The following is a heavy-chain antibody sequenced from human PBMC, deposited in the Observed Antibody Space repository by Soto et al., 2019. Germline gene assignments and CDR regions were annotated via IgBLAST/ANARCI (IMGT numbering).Heavy chain of an antibody. V-gene: IGHV5-51*01. CDR2: IYPSDSDT. CDR3: ARGGVSTRTFDY. Sequence: GESLKISCNGSGYNFAVYWIAWVRQMTGKGLELMGIIYPSDSDTRYRPSFQGQVTISADKSISSAYLQWSSLRASDTAMYYCARGGVSTRTFDYWGQGTPVTVSS. J-gene: IGHJ4*02. D-gene: IGHD3-3*01. CDR1: GYNFAVYW.